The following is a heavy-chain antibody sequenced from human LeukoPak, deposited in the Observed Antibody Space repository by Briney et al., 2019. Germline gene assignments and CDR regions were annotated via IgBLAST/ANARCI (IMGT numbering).Heavy chain of an antibody. V-gene: IGHV3-21*01. Sequence: GGSLRLSCAASGFTFSLFSMNWVRQAPGKGLEWVSSITSTSGYIYYADSMKGRFTVSRDNAKNSLYLQMNSLKAEDTAVYYCARGSYGDFRNDYWGQGTLVTVSS. J-gene: IGHJ4*02. CDR3: ARGSYGDFRNDY. CDR2: ITSTSGYI. D-gene: IGHD4-17*01. CDR1: GFTFSLFS.